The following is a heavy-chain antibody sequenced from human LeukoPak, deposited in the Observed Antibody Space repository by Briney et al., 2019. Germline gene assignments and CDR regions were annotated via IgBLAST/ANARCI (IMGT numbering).Heavy chain of an antibody. J-gene: IGHJ6*02. D-gene: IGHD3-3*01. CDR3: AKDVLVWSGRYYYGMDV. V-gene: IGHV3-30*18. CDR1: GFTFSSYG. Sequence: GGSLRLSCAVSGFTFSSYGMHWVRQAPDKGLEWVAVISYDGSNQYYADSVKGRFTITRDNSKNTLYLQMNSLRAEDTAVYYCAKDVLVWSGRYYYGMDVWGQGTTVTVSS. CDR2: ISYDGSNQ.